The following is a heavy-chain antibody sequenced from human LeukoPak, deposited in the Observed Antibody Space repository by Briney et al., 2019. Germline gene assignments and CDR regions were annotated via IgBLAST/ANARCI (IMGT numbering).Heavy chain of an antibody. CDR1: GGTFSSYA. CDR2: IIPIFGTA. D-gene: IGHD3-22*01. J-gene: IGHJ3*02. CDR3: ARDADYYDSSRGALDI. V-gene: IGHV1-69*13. Sequence: ASVKVSCKASGGTFSSYAISWVRQAPGQGLEWMGGIIPIFGTANYAQKFQGRVTITADESTSTAYMELSSLRSEDTAVYYCARDADYYDSSRGALDIWGQGTMVTVSS.